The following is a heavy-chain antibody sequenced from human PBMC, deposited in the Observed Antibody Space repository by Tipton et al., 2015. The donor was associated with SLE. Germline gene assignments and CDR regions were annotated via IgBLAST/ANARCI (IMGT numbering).Heavy chain of an antibody. V-gene: IGHV4-59*01. CDR1: GGSISSYY. D-gene: IGHD3-9*01. CDR2: IYYSGST. J-gene: IGHJ4*02. Sequence: TLSLTCTVSGGSISSYYWSWIRQTPGKGLEWIGYIYYSGSTNYNPSLKSRVTISVDTSKNQFSLKLSSVTAADTAVYYCAREGLHYDILTGLLGRGYYFDYWGQGTLVTVSS. CDR3: AREGLHYDILTGLLGRGYYFDY.